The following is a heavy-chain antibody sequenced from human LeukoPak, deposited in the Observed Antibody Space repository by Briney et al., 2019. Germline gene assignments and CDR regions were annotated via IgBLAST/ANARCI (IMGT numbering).Heavy chain of an antibody. Sequence: SETLPLTCTVSGGSISSYYWSWIRQPPGKGLEWIGYIYYSGSTNYNPSLKSRVTISVDTSKNQFSLKLSSVTAADTAVYYCARHSRGSGSPAWGQGTLVTVSS. J-gene: IGHJ5*02. CDR2: IYYSGST. CDR1: GGSISSYY. V-gene: IGHV4-59*08. CDR3: ARHSRGSGSPA. D-gene: IGHD3-10*01.